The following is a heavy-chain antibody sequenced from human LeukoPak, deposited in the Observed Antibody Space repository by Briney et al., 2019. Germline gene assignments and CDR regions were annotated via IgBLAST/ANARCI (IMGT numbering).Heavy chain of an antibody. CDR3: AKQLGYCSDGSCYFPY. V-gene: IGHV3-30*02. CDR1: GFTFSNYR. D-gene: IGHD2-15*01. CDR2: IWYDGSNV. J-gene: IGHJ4*02. Sequence: GGSLRLSCAASGFTFSNYRVHWARQAPHKGLEGGGFIWYDGSNVKYPDSVKGRFTISRDNSKNMMYLQMNSLRAEDTAVYYCAKQLGYCSDGSCYFPYWGQGTLVTVSS.